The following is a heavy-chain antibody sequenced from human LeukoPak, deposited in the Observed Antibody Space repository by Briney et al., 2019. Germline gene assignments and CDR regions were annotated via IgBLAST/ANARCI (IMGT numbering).Heavy chain of an antibody. D-gene: IGHD3-3*01. CDR3: ARGIRWSQYDFWSGGTDEYYFDY. CDR1: GGSISSGGYY. Sequence: PSETLPLTCTVSGGSISSGGYYWSWIRQHPGKGLEWIGYIYYSGSTYYNPSLKSRVTISVDTSKNQFSLKLSSVTAADTAVYYCARGIRWSQYDFWSGGTDEYYFDYWGQGTLVTVTS. J-gene: IGHJ4*02. V-gene: IGHV4-31*03. CDR2: IYYSGST.